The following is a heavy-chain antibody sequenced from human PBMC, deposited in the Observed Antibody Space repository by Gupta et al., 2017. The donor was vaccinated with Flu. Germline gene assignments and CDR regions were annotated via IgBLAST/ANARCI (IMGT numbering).Heavy chain of an antibody. D-gene: IGHD3-3*01. J-gene: IGHJ4*02. Sequence: GFSLRSYSMTWVRQAPGKGLEWVSSINGRGNDCRYADSVKGRFTISRDNAKNSLYLQMNSLRVDDTALYFCARETDFLGVILEADGWGQGTLGTVSS. CDR2: INGRGNDC. CDR3: ARETDFLGVILEADG. V-gene: IGHV3-21*01. CDR1: GFSLRSYS.